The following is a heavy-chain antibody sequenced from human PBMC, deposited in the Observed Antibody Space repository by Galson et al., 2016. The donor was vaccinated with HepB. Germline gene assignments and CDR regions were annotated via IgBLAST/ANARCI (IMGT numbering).Heavy chain of an antibody. Sequence: SLRLSCAASGFTFSSYGMHWVRQAPGKGLEWVAVIWYDGSNKYYADSVKGRFTISRDNSKTTLYLQMNSLRAEDTAVYYCARVVSLYCSGGSCYGPHDGMDVWGKGTTVTVSS. CDR3: ARVVSLYCSGGSCYGPHDGMDV. CDR2: IWYDGSNK. V-gene: IGHV3-33*01. J-gene: IGHJ6*04. CDR1: GFTFSSYG. D-gene: IGHD2-15*01.